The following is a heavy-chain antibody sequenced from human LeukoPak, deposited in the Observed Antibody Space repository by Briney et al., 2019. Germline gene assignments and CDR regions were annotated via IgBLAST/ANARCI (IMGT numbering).Heavy chain of an antibody. V-gene: IGHV3-30*03. D-gene: IGHD2-2*01. CDR1: GFTFSSYG. CDR2: ISYDGSNK. J-gene: IGHJ1*01. CDR3: ATYSSSNGREFQY. Sequence: GGSLRLSCAASGFTFSSYGMHWVRQAPGKGLEWVAVISYDGSNKYYADSVKGRFTISRDNSKNTLYLQMNSLRAEDTAVYYCATYSSSNGREFQYWGQGTLVTVSS.